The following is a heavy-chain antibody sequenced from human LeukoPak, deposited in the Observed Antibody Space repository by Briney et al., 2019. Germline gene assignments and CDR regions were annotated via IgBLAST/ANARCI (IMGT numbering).Heavy chain of an antibody. Sequence: SETLSLTCTVSGGSISSYYWSWIRQPPRKGLEWNGYIYYSGSTNYNPSLKSRVTISVDTSKNQFSLKLSSVAAADTAVYYCASSSHQFLEWLTGSYWGQGTLVTVSS. CDR3: ASSSHQFLEWLTGSY. J-gene: IGHJ4*02. CDR2: IYYSGST. CDR1: GGSISSYY. D-gene: IGHD3-3*01. V-gene: IGHV4-59*01.